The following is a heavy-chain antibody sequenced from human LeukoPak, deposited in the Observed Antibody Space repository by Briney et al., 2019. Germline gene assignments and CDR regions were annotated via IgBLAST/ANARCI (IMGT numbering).Heavy chain of an antibody. V-gene: IGHV3-7*03. CDR3: TRGYSSGWPVDY. Sequence: GGSLRLSCAASGFTFTGYWMSWVRQAPGKGLEWVANVKPDGSEEYYVDSVKGRFTISRDNAKTSVYLQMNSLKTEDTAVYYCTRGYSSGWPVDYWGQGTLVTVSS. CDR1: GFTFTGYW. CDR2: VKPDGSEE. D-gene: IGHD6-19*01. J-gene: IGHJ4*02.